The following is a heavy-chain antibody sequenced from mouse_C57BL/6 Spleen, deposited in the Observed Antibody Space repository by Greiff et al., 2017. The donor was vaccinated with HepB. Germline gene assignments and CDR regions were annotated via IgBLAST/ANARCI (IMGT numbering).Heavy chain of an antibody. J-gene: IGHJ4*01. V-gene: IGHV1-39*01. CDR1: GYSFTDYN. CDR2: INPNYGTT. Sequence: EVHLVESGPELVKPGASVKISCKASGYSFTDYNMNWVKQSNGKSLEWIGVINPNYGTTSYNQKFKGKATLTVDQSSSTAYMQLNSLTSEDSAVYYCARITTVDYAMDYWGQGTSVTVSS. CDR3: ARITTVDYAMDY. D-gene: IGHD1-1*01.